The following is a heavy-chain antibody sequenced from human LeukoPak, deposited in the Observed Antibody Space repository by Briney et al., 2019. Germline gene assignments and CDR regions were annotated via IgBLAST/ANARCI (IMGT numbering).Heavy chain of an antibody. Sequence: SETLSLTCTVSGGSISSYYWSWIRQPPGKGLEWIGYIYYSGSTNYNPSLKSRVTISVDTSKNQFSLELSSVTAADTAVYYCARANWNYFWDWGQGTLVTVSS. CDR1: GGSISSYY. CDR3: ARANWNYFWD. V-gene: IGHV4-59*01. D-gene: IGHD1-7*01. CDR2: IYYSGST. J-gene: IGHJ4*02.